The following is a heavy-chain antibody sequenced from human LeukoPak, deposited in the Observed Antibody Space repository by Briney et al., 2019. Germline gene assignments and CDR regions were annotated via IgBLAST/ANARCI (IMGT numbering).Heavy chain of an antibody. CDR2: INPSGGST. CDR3: ASGVHKFYYDSSDYQPFAFDI. Sequence: ASVKVSCKASGYTFTSYYMHWVRQAPGQGLEWMGIINPSGGSTSYAQKFQGRVTMTRDMSTSTVYMELSSLRSEDTAVYYCASGVHKFYYDSSDYQPFAFDIWGQGTMVTISS. J-gene: IGHJ3*02. CDR1: GYTFTSYY. D-gene: IGHD3-22*01. V-gene: IGHV1-46*01.